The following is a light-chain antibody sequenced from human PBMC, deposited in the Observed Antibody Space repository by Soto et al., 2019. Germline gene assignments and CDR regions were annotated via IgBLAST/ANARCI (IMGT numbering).Light chain of an antibody. Sequence: QSALTQPASVSGSPGQSITISCTGTSSDVGGYKFVSWYQQYPGKAPKLIIYDVSDRPSGVSNRFSGSKSGNTASLTISGLQTEDEADYYCSSYTNTSTLVVFGGGTQLTVL. CDR3: SSYTNTSTLVV. CDR2: DVS. J-gene: IGLJ2*01. V-gene: IGLV2-14*01. CDR1: SSDVGGYKF.